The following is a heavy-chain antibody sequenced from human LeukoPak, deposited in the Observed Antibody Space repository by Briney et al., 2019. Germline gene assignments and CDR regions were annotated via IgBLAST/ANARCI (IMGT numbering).Heavy chain of an antibody. J-gene: IGHJ4*02. Sequence: GGSLRLSCAASGFTFRSNWMSWVRQAPGKGLEWVAKINQDGSQTKYVDSVKGRFTISRDNAKNSLHLQMNSLRADDTAVYYCAKYNDYAFVYWGQGNLVTVSP. D-gene: IGHD4-17*01. CDR3: AKYNDYAFVY. CDR2: INQDGSQT. CDR1: GFTFRSNW. V-gene: IGHV3-7*01.